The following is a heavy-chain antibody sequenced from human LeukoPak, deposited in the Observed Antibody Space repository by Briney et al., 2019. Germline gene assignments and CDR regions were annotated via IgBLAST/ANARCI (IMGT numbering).Heavy chain of an antibody. D-gene: IGHD3-10*01. CDR3: ARQDYYGSGSLVY. V-gene: IGHV3-48*04. CDR2: ISSSSSTI. CDR1: GFTFSSYS. J-gene: IGHJ4*02. Sequence: GGSLRLSCAASGFTFSSYSMNWVRQAPGKGLEWVSYISSSSSTIYYADSVKGRFTISRDNAMNSLYLQMNSLRAEDTAVYYCARQDYYGSGSLVYWGQGTLVTVSS.